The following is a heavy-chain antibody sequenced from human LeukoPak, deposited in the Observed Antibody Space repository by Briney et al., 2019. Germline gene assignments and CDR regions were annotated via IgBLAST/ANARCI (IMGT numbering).Heavy chain of an antibody. Sequence: PGGSLRLSCAASGFTFSSYAMSWVRQAPGKGLEWVSAISGSGGSTYYADSVKGRFTISRDNSKNTLYLQMDSLRVEDTAVYHCARGRYGYAYFDVWGKGTTVTVSS. J-gene: IGHJ6*04. CDR3: ARGRYGYAYFDV. CDR2: ISGSGGST. D-gene: IGHD3-16*01. V-gene: IGHV3-23*01. CDR1: GFTFSSYA.